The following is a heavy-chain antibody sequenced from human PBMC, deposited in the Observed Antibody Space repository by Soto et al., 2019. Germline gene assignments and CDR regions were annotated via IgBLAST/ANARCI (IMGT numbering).Heavy chain of an antibody. Sequence: ASVKVSCKASGYTFSNYGITWVRQAPGQPLEWLGWISLYSDGTNYAQKFQGRVSMTTDTSTTTAYMGLRSLRSDDTAVYYCARVVPGAEAWFGPWGQGTLVTVSS. V-gene: IGHV1-18*01. J-gene: IGHJ5*02. CDR1: GYTFSNYG. CDR3: ARVVPGAEAWFGP. CDR2: ISLYSDGT. D-gene: IGHD2-2*01.